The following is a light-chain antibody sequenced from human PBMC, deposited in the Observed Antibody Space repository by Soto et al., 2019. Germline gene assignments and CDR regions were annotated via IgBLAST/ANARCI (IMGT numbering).Light chain of an antibody. CDR1: QSIRSSY. CDR3: QQYGSSSYT. J-gene: IGKJ2*01. V-gene: IGKV3-20*01. CDR2: AAS. Sequence: IVLTQSPGTLSLSPGERATLSCRASQSIRSSYLAWYQQKPGQAPRLLIYAASSRATGIPDRFSGSGSGTDFTHTISRLEPEDFAVYYCQQYGSSSYTFGQGTQLEIK.